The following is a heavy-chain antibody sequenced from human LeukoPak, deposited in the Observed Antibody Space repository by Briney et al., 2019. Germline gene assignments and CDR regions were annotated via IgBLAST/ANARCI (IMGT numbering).Heavy chain of an antibody. Sequence: GASVKVSCKASGCAFITYGFSWVRQAPGQGLEWMGWISAYNGNTNYAQKLQGRVTMTTDTSTSTAYMELRSLKSDDTAMYYCARDPGRDGYNQDYWGQGTLVTVSS. J-gene: IGHJ4*02. D-gene: IGHD5-24*01. CDR3: ARDPGRDGYNQDY. CDR2: ISAYNGNT. CDR1: GCAFITYG. V-gene: IGHV1-18*01.